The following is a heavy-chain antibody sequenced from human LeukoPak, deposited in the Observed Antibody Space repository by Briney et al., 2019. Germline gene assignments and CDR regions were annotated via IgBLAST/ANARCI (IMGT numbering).Heavy chain of an antibody. V-gene: IGHV4-4*07. CDR1: GGSTNSYY. D-gene: IGHD2-2*01. J-gene: IGHJ4*02. CDR3: ARVKASSASWTFDQ. CDR2: IYSSGST. Sequence: SETLSLTCSVSGGSTNSYYWSWIRQSGGKGLEWIWRIYSSGSTVYNPSLNSRLTMSIDTSKNQFSQTLKSVTATDTAVYYCARVKASSASWTFDQWGQGALVTVSS.